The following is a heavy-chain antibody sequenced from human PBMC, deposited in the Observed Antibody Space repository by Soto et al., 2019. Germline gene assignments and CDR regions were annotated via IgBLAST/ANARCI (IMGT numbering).Heavy chain of an antibody. D-gene: IGHD3-3*01. V-gene: IGHV4-39*02. CDR1: GGSISSSSYY. J-gene: IGHJ4*02. Sequence: QLQLQESGPGLVKPSETLSLTCTVSGGSISSSSYYWGWIRQPPGKGLEWIGSIYYSGSTYYNPSLKSRVTISVDTSKNQFSLKLSSVTAADTAVYYCAREQVIYYFWSGYYTGGYFDYWGQGTLVTVSS. CDR2: IYYSGST. CDR3: AREQVIYYFWSGYYTGGYFDY.